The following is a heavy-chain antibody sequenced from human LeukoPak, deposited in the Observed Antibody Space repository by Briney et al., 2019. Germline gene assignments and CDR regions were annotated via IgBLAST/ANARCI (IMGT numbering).Heavy chain of an antibody. D-gene: IGHD3-10*01. Sequence: SETLSLTCTVSGGSISSSSYYWGWIRQPPGKGLEWIGSIYYSGSTYYNPSLKSRVTISVDTSKKRFSLRLSSVTAADSAFYYCAREGSGSLFYYGLDVWGQGTPVTVSS. CDR1: GGSISSSSYY. J-gene: IGHJ6*02. V-gene: IGHV4-39*02. CDR2: IYYSGST. CDR3: AREGSGSLFYYGLDV.